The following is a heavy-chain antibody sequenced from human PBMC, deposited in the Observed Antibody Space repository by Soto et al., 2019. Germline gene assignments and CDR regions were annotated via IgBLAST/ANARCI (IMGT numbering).Heavy chain of an antibody. CDR2: ISRSGTT. CDR3: ATSLWFGTQPEL. J-gene: IGHJ4*02. V-gene: IGHV4-34*01. Sequence: QVQLQQWGAGLLKPSETLSLSCAVYGGSFNDNYYTWFRQPLGKGLEWIGEISRSGTTKYIPSLKSRATISFDTSKNQVSLKVTSVTAADTAVYYCATSLWFGTQPELWGQGALVTVSS. CDR1: GGSFNDNY. D-gene: IGHD3-10*01.